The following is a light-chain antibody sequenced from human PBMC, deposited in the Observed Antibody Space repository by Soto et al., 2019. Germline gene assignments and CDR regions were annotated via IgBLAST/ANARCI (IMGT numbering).Light chain of an antibody. CDR2: ETS. V-gene: IGKV3-11*01. CDR3: QQRWNWPLT. CDR1: QSVINQ. J-gene: IGKJ4*01. Sequence: EVVLTQSPATLSLSPGERATLSCRASQSVINQLAWYQQKAGQAPRLLISETSNRASGIPARFSGSGSETDFTLTISSLEPEDFAIYYCQQRWNWPLTFGGGTRVEI.